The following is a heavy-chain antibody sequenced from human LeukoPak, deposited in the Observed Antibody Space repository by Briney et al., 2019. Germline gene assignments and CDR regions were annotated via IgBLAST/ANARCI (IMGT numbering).Heavy chain of an antibody. V-gene: IGHV3-30*04. Sequence: GGSLRLSCAASGFTFSSYTMLWVRQAPGKGLEWVAVTSYDGSNKYYADSVKGRFTISRDNFKSTLYLQMNSLRVEDTAVYYCARDAWSFDYWGQGTLVTVSS. CDR2: TSYDGSNK. J-gene: IGHJ4*02. D-gene: IGHD2-15*01. CDR1: GFTFSSYT. CDR3: ARDAWSFDY.